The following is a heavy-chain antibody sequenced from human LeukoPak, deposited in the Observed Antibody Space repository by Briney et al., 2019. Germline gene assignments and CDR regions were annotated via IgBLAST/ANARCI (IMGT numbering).Heavy chain of an antibody. CDR1: GFTFSTYA. CDR2: ISGSGDST. Sequence: PGGSLRLSCAASGFTFSTYAMSWVRQTLGKGLEWVSGISGSGDSTQYGDSAKGRFTISRDNSKNTLYLHMNSLRGEDTAVYYCAKYYYGSGSPGYGAFDVWGQGTMVTVSS. V-gene: IGHV3-23*01. D-gene: IGHD3-10*01. CDR3: AKYYYGSGSPGYGAFDV. J-gene: IGHJ3*01.